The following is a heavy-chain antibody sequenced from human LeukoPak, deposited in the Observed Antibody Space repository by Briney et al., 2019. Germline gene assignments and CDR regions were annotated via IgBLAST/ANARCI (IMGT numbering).Heavy chain of an antibody. CDR2: ISGRGTTI. Sequence: GGSLRLSCAASGFTFSDYYMSWIRQAPGKGLEWVSYISGRGTTIYYADSVKGRFTISRDNARSALFLQMNSLRVEDTAVYYCVRGDTYGRYWGQGTLVTVSS. CDR3: VRGDTYGRY. J-gene: IGHJ4*02. CDR1: GFTFSDYY. D-gene: IGHD5-18*01. V-gene: IGHV3-11*01.